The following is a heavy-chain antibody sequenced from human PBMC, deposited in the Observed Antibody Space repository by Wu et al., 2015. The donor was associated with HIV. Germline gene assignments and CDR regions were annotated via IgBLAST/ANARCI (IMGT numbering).Heavy chain of an antibody. J-gene: IGHJ6*02. CDR3: ASSLVVPAAKYYYYGMDV. CDR2: INPSGGST. Sequence: QVQLVQSGAEVKKPGASVKVSCKASGYTFTSYYMHWVRQAPGQGLEWMGIINPSGGSTSYAQKFQGRVTMTRDTSTSTVYMELSSLRSEDTVVYYCASSLVVPAAKYYYYGMDVWGQGTTVTVSS. D-gene: IGHD2-2*01. V-gene: IGHV1-46*01. CDR1: GYTFTSYY.